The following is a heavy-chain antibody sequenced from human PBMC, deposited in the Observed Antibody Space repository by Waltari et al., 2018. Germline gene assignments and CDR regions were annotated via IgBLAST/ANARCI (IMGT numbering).Heavy chain of an antibody. CDR2: TYYRSQWRN. J-gene: IGHJ3*02. Sequence: QVQLQQSGPGLVKPSQTLSLTCAVSGDSLFTTSVAWNWIRQSPSRGLEWLGRTYYRSQWRNDYALSVKGRITVNPDTSKNHFSLQLDSVTPDDTAVYYCARGKFTAFDIWGQGTMVTASS. CDR3: ARGKFTAFDI. CDR1: GDSLFTTSVA. V-gene: IGHV6-1*01.